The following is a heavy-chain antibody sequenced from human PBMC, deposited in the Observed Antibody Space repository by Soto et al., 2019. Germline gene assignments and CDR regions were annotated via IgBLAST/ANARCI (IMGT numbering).Heavy chain of an antibody. CDR2: INPNSGGT. J-gene: IGHJ4*02. D-gene: IGHD3-22*01. Sequence: GASVKVSCKASGYTFTGYYMHWVRQAPGQGLEWMGWINPNSGGTNYAQKFQGWVTMTRDTSVSTAYMELSRLRSDDTAVYYCARSREYYDSSGYRYWGQGTLVTVSS. CDR1: GYTFTGYY. V-gene: IGHV1-2*04. CDR3: ARSREYYDSSGYRY.